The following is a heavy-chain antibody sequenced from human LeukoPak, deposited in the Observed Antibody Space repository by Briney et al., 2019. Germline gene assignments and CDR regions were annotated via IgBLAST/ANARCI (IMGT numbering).Heavy chain of an antibody. J-gene: IGHJ4*01. CDR1: GDSIRSYY. CDR3: TSQGSSGHDPLT. CDR2: IYYTGST. D-gene: IGHD5-12*01. V-gene: IGHV4-59*08. Sequence: PSETLSLTCTVSGDSIRSYYWNWIRRPPGKGLEWIGYIYYTGSTSYNPSLRSRVTISLDTSKSQFSLRLTSVTAADTAVYYCTSQGSSGHDPLTWGQGTLVTVSS.